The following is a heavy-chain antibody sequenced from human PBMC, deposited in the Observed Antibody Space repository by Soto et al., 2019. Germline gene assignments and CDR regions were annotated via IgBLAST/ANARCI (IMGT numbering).Heavy chain of an antibody. CDR1: GLSLTTSGVG. CDR2: IYWDNAK. D-gene: IGHD3-10*01. CDR3: SQGGSGSYYGMDV. J-gene: IGHJ6*02. V-gene: IGHV2-5*02. Sequence: QITLKESGPPLVKPTQTLTLTCTFSGLSLTTSGVGVSWIRQPPGKALEWLAVIYWDNAKRFSPTLKTRLTITRDTSKNQVILTMTNMDPVDTGTYYCSQGGSGSYYGMDVWGQGTTVTVSS.